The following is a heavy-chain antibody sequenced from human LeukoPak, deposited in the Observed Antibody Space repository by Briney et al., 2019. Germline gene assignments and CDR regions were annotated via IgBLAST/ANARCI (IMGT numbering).Heavy chain of an antibody. D-gene: IGHD3-10*01. CDR3: AGEWFGDLGGFDY. V-gene: IGHV4-30-2*01. CDR1: GGSISSGGYY. CDR2: IYHSGST. J-gene: IGHJ4*02. Sequence: SETLSLTCTVSGGSISSGGYYWSWIRQPPGKGLEWIGYIYHSGSTYYNPSLKSRVTISVDRSKNQFSLKLSSVTAADTAVYYCAGEWFGDLGGFDYWGQGTLVTVSS.